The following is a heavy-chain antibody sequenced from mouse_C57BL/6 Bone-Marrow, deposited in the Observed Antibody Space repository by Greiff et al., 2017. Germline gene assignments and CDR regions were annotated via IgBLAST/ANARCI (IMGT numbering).Heavy chain of an antibody. CDR3: ARLDGYWGYAMDY. Sequence: DVMLVESGGGLVKPGGSLTLSCAASGFTFSSYTMSWVRQTPEKRLEWVATISGGGGNTYYPDSVKGRFTISRDNAKNTLYLQMSSLRSEDTALDYCARLDGYWGYAMDYWGQGTSVTVSS. J-gene: IGHJ4*01. V-gene: IGHV5-9*01. CDR1: GFTFSSYT. D-gene: IGHD2-3*01. CDR2: ISGGGGNT.